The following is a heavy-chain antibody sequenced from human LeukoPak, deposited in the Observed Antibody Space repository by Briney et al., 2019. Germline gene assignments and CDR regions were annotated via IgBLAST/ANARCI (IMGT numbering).Heavy chain of an antibody. V-gene: IGHV4-34*01. D-gene: IGHD3-9*01. CDR3: ARGRTYYDILTGQRDLDY. Sequence: PSETLSLTCAVYGGSFSGYYWSWIRQPPGKGLEWIGEINHSGSTNYNPSLKSRVTISVDTSKNQFSLKLSSVTAADTAVYYCARGRTYYDILTGQRDLDYWGQGTLVTVSS. CDR2: INHSGST. CDR1: GGSFSGYY. J-gene: IGHJ4*02.